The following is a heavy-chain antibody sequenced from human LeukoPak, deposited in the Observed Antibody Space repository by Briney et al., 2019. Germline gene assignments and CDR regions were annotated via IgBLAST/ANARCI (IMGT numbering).Heavy chain of an antibody. CDR3: ARDCYDYVWGSAFDY. V-gene: IGHV3-30-3*01. D-gene: IGHD3-16*01. J-gene: IGHJ4*02. Sequence: PGRSLRLSCAASGFTFSSYAMHWVRQAPGKGLEWVAVIPYDGSNTYSADSVKGRFTISRDNSKNTLYLQMNSLRAEDTAVYYCARDCYDYVWGSAFDYWGQGTLVTVSS. CDR2: IPYDGSNT. CDR1: GFTFSSYA.